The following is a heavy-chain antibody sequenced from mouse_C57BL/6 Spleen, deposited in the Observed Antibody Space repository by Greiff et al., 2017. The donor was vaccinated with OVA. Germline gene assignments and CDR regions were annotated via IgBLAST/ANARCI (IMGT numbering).Heavy chain of an antibody. Sequence: VQLQQSGPELVKPGASVKISCKASGYAFSSSWMNWVKQRPGKGLEWIGRIHPGDGDTNYNGKFKGKATLTADKSSSTAYMQLSSLTSEDSAVYFCARSCSYGSSYYAMDYWGQGTSVTVSS. J-gene: IGHJ4*01. CDR1: GYAFSSSW. V-gene: IGHV1-82*01. CDR3: ARSCSYGSSYYAMDY. CDR2: IHPGDGDT. D-gene: IGHD1-1*01.